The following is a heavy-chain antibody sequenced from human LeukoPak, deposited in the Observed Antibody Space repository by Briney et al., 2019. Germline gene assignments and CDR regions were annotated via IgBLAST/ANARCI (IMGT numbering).Heavy chain of an antibody. Sequence: GESLKISCKGSGYSFSNYWIGWVRQMPGKGLEWMGIIYPGDSDTKYSPSFQGQVTISADKSISTVYLQWSSLKASDTAMYYCARHGRDCSSYGYYYYYYMDVWGKGTTVTISS. CDR3: ARHGRDCSSYGYYYYYYMDV. J-gene: IGHJ6*03. D-gene: IGHD1-26*01. CDR1: GYSFSNYW. V-gene: IGHV5-51*01. CDR2: IYPGDSDT.